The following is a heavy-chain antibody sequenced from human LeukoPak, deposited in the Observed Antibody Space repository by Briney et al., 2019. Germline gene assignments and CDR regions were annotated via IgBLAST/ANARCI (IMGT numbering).Heavy chain of an antibody. J-gene: IGHJ4*02. CDR2: ISTSGST. CDR1: GGSVTSGSYY. CDR3: ARGASLAIDY. V-gene: IGHV4-61*02. D-gene: IGHD3-3*02. Sequence: SETLSLTCSVSGGSVTSGSYYWSWIRQPAGKGLEWIGRISTSGSTNYNPSLKSRVTMSLDTSKNQFSLKLNSLTAADTAVYYCARGASLAIDYWGQGALVTVSS.